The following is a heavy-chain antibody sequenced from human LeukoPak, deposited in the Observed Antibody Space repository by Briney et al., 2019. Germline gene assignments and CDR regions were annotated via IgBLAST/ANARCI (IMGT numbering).Heavy chain of an antibody. CDR2: IYPGDSDS. V-gene: IGHV5-51*01. J-gene: IGHJ4*02. CDR3: ARGSSGYSYGFDY. CDR1: GYSFTSYW. D-gene: IGHD5-18*01. Sequence: GESLKISCKGSGYSFTSYWIGWVRQMPGKGLEWMGIIYPGDSDSRYSPSFQGQVTISADKSIRNAYLQWSSLKASDTAMYYCARGSSGYSYGFDYWGQGTLVTVSS.